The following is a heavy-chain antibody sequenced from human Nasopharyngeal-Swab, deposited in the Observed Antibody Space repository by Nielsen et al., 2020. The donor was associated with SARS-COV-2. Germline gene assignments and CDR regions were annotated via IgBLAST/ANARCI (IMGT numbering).Heavy chain of an antibody. J-gene: IGHJ2*01. V-gene: IGHV1-2*06. Sequence: ASVKVSCKASGYTFTAYYMHWVRQAPGQGLEWMGRINPNGGATNYAQKFQGRVTMTRDTSISTAYMELNRLTYDDTAVYYCARKTGDRMDWYFDLWGRGTLVSVPS. CDR1: GYTFTAYY. CDR2: INPNGGAT. D-gene: IGHD7-27*01. CDR3: ARKTGDRMDWYFDL.